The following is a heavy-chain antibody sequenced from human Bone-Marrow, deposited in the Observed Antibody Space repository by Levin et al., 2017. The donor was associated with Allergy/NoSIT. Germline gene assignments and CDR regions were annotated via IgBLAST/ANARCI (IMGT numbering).Heavy chain of an antibody. CDR1: GFTFSDYS. D-gene: IGHD3-10*01. V-gene: IGHV3-30-3*01. CDR2: ISSDGSNK. CDR3: ARDFDHFAGIRGLIPAYFDS. J-gene: IGHJ4*02. Sequence: GGSLRLSCAASGFTFSDYSIHWVRQAPGKGLEWVAVISSDGSNKYYADSVKGRFSISRDSSENTLYLQMNSLRAEDTAVYSCARDFDHFAGIRGLIPAYFDSWGQGTLVIVSS.